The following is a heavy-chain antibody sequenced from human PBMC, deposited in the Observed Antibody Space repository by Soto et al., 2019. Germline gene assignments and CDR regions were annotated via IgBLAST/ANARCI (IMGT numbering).Heavy chain of an antibody. V-gene: IGHV1-18*01. CDR3: AREGYYSGSGTYSPPRYYGMDV. J-gene: IGHJ6*02. CDR2: ISDYNGNT. D-gene: IGHD3-10*01. CDR1: GYTFSNFG. Sequence: QVQLVQSGAEVRKPGASVKVSCKASGYTFSNFGLSWVRQAPGQGLEWMGWISDYNGNTHYAQKFQGRLIMTTDIAQRTAYVEWRSLTSDDTAVYFCAREGYYSGSGTYSPPRYYGMDVWGPGTTVTVSS.